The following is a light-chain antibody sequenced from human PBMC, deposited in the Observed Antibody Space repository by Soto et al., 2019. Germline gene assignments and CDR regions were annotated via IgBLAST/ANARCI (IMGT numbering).Light chain of an antibody. Sequence: QSALTQPPSASGSPGQSVTISCTGSSSDVGAYDYVSWYQQHPGKAPKLMIYAVTERPSGVPDRFSGSKSGNTASLTVSGLHAEDEADYYCSSYAGRNNLVFGTGTKLTVL. CDR3: SSYAGRNNLV. CDR1: SSDVGAYDY. V-gene: IGLV2-8*01. CDR2: AVT. J-gene: IGLJ1*01.